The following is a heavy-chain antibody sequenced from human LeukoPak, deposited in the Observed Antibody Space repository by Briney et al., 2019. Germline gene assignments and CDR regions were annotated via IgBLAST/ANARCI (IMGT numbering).Heavy chain of an antibody. Sequence: PGGSLRLSCAASGFTFDDYAMHWVRQAPGKGLEWVSYISSSGSTIYYADSVKGRFTISRDNAKNSLYLQMNSLRAEDTAVYYCASFGIQLWLSYWGQGTLVTVSS. CDR1: GFTFDDYA. CDR2: ISSSGSTI. D-gene: IGHD5-18*01. J-gene: IGHJ4*02. CDR3: ASFGIQLWLSY. V-gene: IGHV3-48*03.